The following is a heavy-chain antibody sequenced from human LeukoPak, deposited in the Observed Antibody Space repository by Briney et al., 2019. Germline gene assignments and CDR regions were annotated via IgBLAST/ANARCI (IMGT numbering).Heavy chain of an antibody. Sequence: GGSLRLSCAASGFTFSAYNMHWVRQPPGKGLEWVTTIYYDGSYKYYADSVKGRFTISRDNSKNTLYLQMNSLRAEDTAVYYCASNSARDGGYWGQGTQVTVSS. J-gene: IGHJ4*02. V-gene: IGHV3-33*01. CDR2: IYYDGSYK. CDR3: ASNSARDGGY. CDR1: GFTFSAYN. D-gene: IGHD2/OR15-2a*01.